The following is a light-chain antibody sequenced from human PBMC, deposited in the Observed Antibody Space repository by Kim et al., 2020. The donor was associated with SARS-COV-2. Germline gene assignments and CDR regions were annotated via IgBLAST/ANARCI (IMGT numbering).Light chain of an antibody. CDR1: RSNIGSNT. V-gene: IGLV1-44*01. J-gene: IGLJ3*02. Sequence: GQRVTVSCSGSRSNIGSNTANWFQQVPGTAPKLLIYNDYQRPSGVPDRVSGSKSGTSASLAIGGLQSEDEAHYYCAAWDNSLKGWVFGGGTQLTVL. CDR3: AAWDNSLKGWV. CDR2: NDY.